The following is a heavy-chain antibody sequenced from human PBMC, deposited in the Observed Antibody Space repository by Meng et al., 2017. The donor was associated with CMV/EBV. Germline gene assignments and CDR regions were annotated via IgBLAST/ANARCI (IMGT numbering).Heavy chain of an antibody. CDR1: GGSISSSSYY. D-gene: IGHD2-21*01. V-gene: IGHV4-39*01. Sequence: SETLSLTCTVSGGSISSSSYYWGWIRQPPGKGLEWIGSIYYSGSTYYYPSLKSRVTISVDTSKNQFSLKLSSVTAADTAVYYCARRSCGGDCYQDYYYGMDVWGQGTTVTVSS. CDR3: ARRSCGGDCYQDYYYGMDV. CDR2: IYYSGST. J-gene: IGHJ6*02.